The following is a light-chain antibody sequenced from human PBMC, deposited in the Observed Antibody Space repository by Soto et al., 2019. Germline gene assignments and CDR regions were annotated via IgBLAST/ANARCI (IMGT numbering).Light chain of an antibody. CDR1: QTISSW. Sequence: DIQMTQYPSSLSASVGDRVTITCRASQTISSWLAWYQQKLGKAPKLLIYKASTLKSGAPSRFSGSGSGTEFTLTISSLQPDDFATYYCQHYNSYSEAFGQGTKVDIK. CDR2: KAS. CDR3: QHYNSYSEA. J-gene: IGKJ1*01. V-gene: IGKV1-5*03.